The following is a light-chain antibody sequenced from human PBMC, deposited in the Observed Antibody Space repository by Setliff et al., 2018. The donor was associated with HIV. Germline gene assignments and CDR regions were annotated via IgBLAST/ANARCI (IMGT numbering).Light chain of an antibody. Sequence: QSVLTQSPSVSGAPGQRVTISCTGSSSNIGTGYDVHWYQQLPGTAPKLLIHDNNNRPSGVPDRFSGSKSGTSASLAITGLQAEDEADYYCQSYDSSLSGLVFGSGTKVTVL. V-gene: IGLV1-40*01. CDR2: DNN. J-gene: IGLJ1*01. CDR1: SSNIGTGYD. CDR3: QSYDSSLSGLV.